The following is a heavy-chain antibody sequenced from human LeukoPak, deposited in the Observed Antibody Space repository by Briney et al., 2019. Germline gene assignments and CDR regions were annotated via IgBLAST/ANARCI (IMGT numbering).Heavy chain of an antibody. CDR2: XNHSERT. D-gene: IGHD3-9*01. J-gene: IGHJ6*03. V-gene: IGHV4-34*01. CDR3: ARGRLLRYFDWLPDMDV. Sequence: XEXNHSERTNYTPSLKSRVTISVDTSKKEFSLKLSSVTAADTAVYYCARGRLLRYFDWLPDMDVWGKGTTVTVSS.